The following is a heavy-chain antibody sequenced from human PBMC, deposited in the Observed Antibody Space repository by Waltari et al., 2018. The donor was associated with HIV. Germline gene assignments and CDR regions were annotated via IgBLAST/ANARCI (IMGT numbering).Heavy chain of an antibody. D-gene: IGHD1-26*01. Sequence: QLQLHESGPGLVKPSEPLSLTCIVSGFSISSNNYYWGWIRQPPGKGLEWIGNIFYSGTTNYNPSLESRVTISIDTSKSQFSLNLDSVTAADTAIYYCARHKNRGSYFPVDFWGQGTLVAVSS. CDR2: IFYSGTT. CDR1: GFSISSNNYY. V-gene: IGHV4-39*07. J-gene: IGHJ4*02. CDR3: ARHKNRGSYFPVDF.